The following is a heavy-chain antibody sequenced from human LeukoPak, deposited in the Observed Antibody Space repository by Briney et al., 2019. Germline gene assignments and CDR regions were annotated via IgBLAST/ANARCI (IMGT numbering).Heavy chain of an antibody. V-gene: IGHV3-30*19. Sequence: GGSLRLSCAASGFTFISYGMHWVRQAPGKGLEWVAVISFDGSQKYYADSVKGRFTISRDNSKNTLYVQMNSLRSEDTAVYYCASLHDFWSGQYYFDYWGQGTLVTVSS. J-gene: IGHJ4*02. CDR1: GFTFISYG. CDR3: ASLHDFWSGQYYFDY. D-gene: IGHD3-3*01. CDR2: ISFDGSQK.